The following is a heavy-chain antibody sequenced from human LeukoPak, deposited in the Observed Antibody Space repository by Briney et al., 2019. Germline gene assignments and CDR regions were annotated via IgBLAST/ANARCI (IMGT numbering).Heavy chain of an antibody. J-gene: IGHJ3*02. V-gene: IGHV4-61*01. CDR2: VYYSGST. D-gene: IGHD1-26*01. CDR1: GGSISSSSYY. Sequence: SETLSLTCTVSGGSISSSSYYWSWIRQPPGKGLEWIGYVYYSGSTSYNPSLKSRVTISIDTSKNQFSLNLSSVTAADRAVYYCAREYRGTYSAMHNVFDIWGQGTMVTVSS. CDR3: AREYRGTYSAMHNVFDI.